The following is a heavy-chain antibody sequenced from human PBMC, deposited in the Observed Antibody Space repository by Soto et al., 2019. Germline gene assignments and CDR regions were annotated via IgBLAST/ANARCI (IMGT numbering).Heavy chain of an antibody. CDR2: ISSSSSTI. V-gene: IGHV3-48*02. D-gene: IGHD3-22*01. Sequence: GGSLRLSCAASGFTFSSYSMNWVRQAPGKGLEWVSYISSSSSTIYYADSVKGRFTISRDNAKNSLYLQMNSLRDEDTAVYYCARWDYYDSSGYYYSDYWGQGTLVTVSS. CDR3: ARWDYYDSSGYYYSDY. CDR1: GFTFSSYS. J-gene: IGHJ4*02.